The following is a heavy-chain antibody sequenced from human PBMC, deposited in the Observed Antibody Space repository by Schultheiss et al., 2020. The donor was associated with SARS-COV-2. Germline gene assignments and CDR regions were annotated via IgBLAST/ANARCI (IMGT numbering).Heavy chain of an antibody. CDR1: GFTFSSYG. CDR2: IWYDGSNK. CDR3: ASRGGDDPY. J-gene: IGHJ4*02. V-gene: IGHV3-33*01. Sequence: GGSLRLSCAASGFTFSSYGMHWVRQAPGKGLEWVAVIWYDGSNKYYADSVKGRFTISRHNSKNTLYLQMNSLRAEDTAVYYCASRGGDDPYWGQGTLVTVSS. D-gene: IGHD4-17*01.